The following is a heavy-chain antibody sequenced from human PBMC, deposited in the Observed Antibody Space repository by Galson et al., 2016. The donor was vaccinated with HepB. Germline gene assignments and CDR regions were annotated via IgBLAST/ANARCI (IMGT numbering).Heavy chain of an antibody. CDR3: ARVGVFVDY. J-gene: IGHJ4*02. Sequence: ETLSLTCAVYGGSFSGYYWSWIRQPPGKGLEWIGEINHSGSTNYNPSLKSRVTISVDTSKNQFSLKLSSVTAADTAVYYCARVGVFVDYWGQGTLVTVSS. V-gene: IGHV4-34*01. D-gene: IGHD6-13*01. CDR1: GGSFSGYY. CDR2: INHSGST.